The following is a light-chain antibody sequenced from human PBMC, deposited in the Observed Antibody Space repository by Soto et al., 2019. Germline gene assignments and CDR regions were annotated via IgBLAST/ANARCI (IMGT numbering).Light chain of an antibody. J-gene: IGKJ4*01. CDR1: ESINTY. Sequence: DIQMTQSPSSLSASVGDRVTVTCRASESINTYFYWYQPRPGKAPSLLIYTASTLQSGVPSRDSGSGSGKDLTITISRLEPDAFATYYWQQHFVTPISCGGGTKVEMK. CDR3: QQHFVTPIS. CDR2: TAS. V-gene: IGKV1-39*01.